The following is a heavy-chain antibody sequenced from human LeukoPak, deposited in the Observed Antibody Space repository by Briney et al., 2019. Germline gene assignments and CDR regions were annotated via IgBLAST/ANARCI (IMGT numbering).Heavy chain of an antibody. CDR3: ARVGDFWSGYPLDY. CDR2: IYYSGST. J-gene: IGHJ4*02. CDR1: GGSISSSSYY. D-gene: IGHD3-3*01. V-gene: IGHV4-61*05. Sequence: SETLSLTCTVSGGSISSSSYYWGWIRQPPGKGLEWIGYIYYSGSTNYNPSLKSRVTISVDTSKNQFSLKLSSVTAADTAVYYCARVGDFWSGYPLDYWGQGTLVTVSS.